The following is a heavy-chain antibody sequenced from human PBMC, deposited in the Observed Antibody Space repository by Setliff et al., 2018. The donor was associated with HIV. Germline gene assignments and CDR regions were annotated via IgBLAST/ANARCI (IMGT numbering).Heavy chain of an antibody. CDR3: ARLAYSSGWPPSYYFDY. D-gene: IGHD6-19*01. Sequence: SETLSLTCAAYGGPFTNHGWNWIRQPPGKGLEWIGYIYYSGSTNYNPSLKSRVTISVDTSKNQFSLKLSSVTAADTAVYYCARLAYSSGWPPSYYFDYWGQGTLVTVSS. CDR1: GGPFTNHG. J-gene: IGHJ4*02. CDR2: IYYSGST. V-gene: IGHV4-59*08.